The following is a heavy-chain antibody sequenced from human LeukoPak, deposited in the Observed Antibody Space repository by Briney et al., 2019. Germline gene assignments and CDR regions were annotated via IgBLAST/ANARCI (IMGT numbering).Heavy chain of an antibody. CDR3: AKVEGASKASVY. CDR2: MWSGESYK. V-gene: IGHV3-33*06. J-gene: IGHJ4*02. CDR1: GFTLSNFG. Sequence: GGSLRLSCAASGFTLSNFGMHWVRQAPGKGLEWVAIMWSGESYKYYADSVKGRFTISRDNSKNTLYLQMYSLRAEDTAVYYCAKVEGASKASVYWGQGALVTVSS. D-gene: IGHD1-1*01.